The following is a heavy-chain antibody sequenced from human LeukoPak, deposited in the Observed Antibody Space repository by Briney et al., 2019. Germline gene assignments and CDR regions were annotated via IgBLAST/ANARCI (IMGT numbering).Heavy chain of an antibody. Sequence: SETLSLTCTVSGGSISAYYWSWIRQPPGKGLELIGYTFNSGSTNYNPSLKGRLTISADTSKNQVSLNLRSVTAADTAVYYCARAEYTGYGRPMRYWGLGTLVTVSS. V-gene: IGHV4-59*01. CDR1: GGSISAYY. J-gene: IGHJ4*02. D-gene: IGHD5-12*01. CDR3: ARAEYTGYGRPMRY. CDR2: TFNSGST.